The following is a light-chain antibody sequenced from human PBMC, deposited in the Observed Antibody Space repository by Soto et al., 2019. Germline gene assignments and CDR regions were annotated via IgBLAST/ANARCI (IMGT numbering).Light chain of an antibody. CDR2: GAS. CDR1: QSVSSN. J-gene: IGKJ1*01. Sequence: EIVLTQSPGTLSLSPGERATLSCRASQSVSSNLAWYQQKPGQAPRLLIYGASSRATGIPDRFTGSGSRTDFTLTISRLEPEDFAVFYCHQYGSSPQTFGQGTKVDIK. CDR3: HQYGSSPQT. V-gene: IGKV3-20*01.